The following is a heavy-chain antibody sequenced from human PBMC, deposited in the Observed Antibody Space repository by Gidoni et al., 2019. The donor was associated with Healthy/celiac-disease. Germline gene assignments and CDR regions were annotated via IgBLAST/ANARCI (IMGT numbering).Heavy chain of an antibody. J-gene: IGHJ6*02. CDR1: GGSISSYY. CDR3: ARQRYDYGDYGTYYYGMDV. Sequence: QVQLQESGTGLVKPSETLSLTCTVSGGSISSYYWSWIRQPPGKGLEWIVYIYYSGSTNYNPSLKSRVTISVDTSKNQFSLKLSSVTAADTAVYYCARQRYDYGDYGTYYYGMDVWGQGTTVTVSS. D-gene: IGHD4-17*01. V-gene: IGHV4-59*08. CDR2: IYYSGST.